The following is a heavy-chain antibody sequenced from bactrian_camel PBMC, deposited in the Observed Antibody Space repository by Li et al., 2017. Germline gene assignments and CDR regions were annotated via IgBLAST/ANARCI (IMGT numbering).Heavy chain of an antibody. CDR3: ATDLSFGF. J-gene: IGHJ6*01. Sequence: HVQLVESGGGLVQPGGSLRLSCAASGFAFARTHMSWARQVPGKGPEWVAVILSDGTTTRYAHSVQGRFTISRDTAKNTVYLQMNTLKIDDTALYYCATDLSFGFWGQGTQVTVS. CDR1: GFAFARTH. V-gene: IGHV3S9*01. CDR2: ILSDGTT.